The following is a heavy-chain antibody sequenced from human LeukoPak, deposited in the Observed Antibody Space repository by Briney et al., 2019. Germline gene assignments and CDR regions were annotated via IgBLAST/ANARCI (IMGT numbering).Heavy chain of an antibody. J-gene: IGHJ4*02. D-gene: IGHD3-9*01. CDR2: IWSDASNT. Sequence: GGSLRPSCAASGFIFSSYGMHWVRQAPGKGLERVAVIWSDASNTYYVDSVKGRFTISRDNSKNTLYLQMNSLRAEDTAVYYCARTYNIRYFDTWGQGTLVTVSS. V-gene: IGHV3-33*01. CDR1: GFIFSSYG. CDR3: ARTYNIRYFDT.